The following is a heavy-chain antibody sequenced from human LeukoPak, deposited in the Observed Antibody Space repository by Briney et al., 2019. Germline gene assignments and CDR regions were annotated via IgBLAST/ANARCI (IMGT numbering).Heavy chain of an antibody. CDR2: IDYSGST. J-gene: IGHJ4*02. CDR1: GDSVSSDSYY. CDR3: ARDRRGYYDSSGYFDY. Sequence: PSETLSLTCTVSGDSVSSDSYYWSWIRQPPGKGLEWIAYIDYSGSTKYNPSLKSRVTITLGTSKNQFSLKLSSVTAADTAVYYCARDRRGYYDSSGYFDYWGQGTLVTVSS. V-gene: IGHV4-61*01. D-gene: IGHD3-22*01.